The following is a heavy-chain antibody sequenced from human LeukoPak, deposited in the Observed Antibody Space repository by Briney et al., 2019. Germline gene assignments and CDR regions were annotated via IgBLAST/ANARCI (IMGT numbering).Heavy chain of an antibody. CDR2: ISAYNGNT. J-gene: IGHJ4*02. Sequence: ASVKVSCKASGYTFTSYGISWVRQAPGQGLEWMGWISAYNGNTNYAQKLQGRVTMTTDTSTSTAYMELRSLRSDDTAVYYCAGEAYYYDSSGYGYYFDYWGQGTLVTVSS. CDR1: GYTFTSYG. CDR3: AGEAYYYDSSGYGYYFDY. D-gene: IGHD3-22*01. V-gene: IGHV1-18*01.